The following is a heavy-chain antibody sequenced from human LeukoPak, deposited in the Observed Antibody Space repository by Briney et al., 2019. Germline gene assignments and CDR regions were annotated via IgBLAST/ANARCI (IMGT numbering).Heavy chain of an antibody. CDR3: ARYRNTAMVKYYFDY. Sequence: GESLKISCKGSGYSFTSYWIGWVRQMPGKGLEWMGIIYPGDSDTRYSPSFQGQVTISADKSISTAYLQWSSLKASDTAMYYCARYRNTAMVKYYFDYWGQGTLVTASS. V-gene: IGHV5-51*01. D-gene: IGHD5-18*01. CDR1: GYSFTSYW. J-gene: IGHJ4*02. CDR2: IYPGDSDT.